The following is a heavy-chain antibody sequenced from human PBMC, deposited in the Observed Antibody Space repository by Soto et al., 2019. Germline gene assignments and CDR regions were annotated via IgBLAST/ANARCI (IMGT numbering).Heavy chain of an antibody. CDR2: INSDGTTT. Sequence: EVQLVESGGGLVQPGGSLRLSCAASGFTFNNFWMYWVRQTPEKGLVWVSGINSDGTTTIYADSVKGRFIISRDNAKNTLYLQMNSLTVEDTAIYYCVRDIRWGQGTLVTVSS. CDR3: VRDIR. CDR1: GFTFNNFW. J-gene: IGHJ4*02. V-gene: IGHV3-74*01.